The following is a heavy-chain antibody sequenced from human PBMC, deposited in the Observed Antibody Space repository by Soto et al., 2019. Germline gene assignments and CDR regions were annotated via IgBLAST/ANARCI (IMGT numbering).Heavy chain of an antibody. CDR3: ARVHSSSYHYFDY. J-gene: IGHJ4*02. CDR1: GGSFSGYY. CDR2: INHSGST. V-gene: IGHV4-34*01. D-gene: IGHD6-13*01. Sequence: SETLSLTCAVYGGSFSGYYWTWIRQPPGTGLEWIGEINHSGSTNYNPSLKSRVTISVDISKDTLYLQMSSLRAEDTAVYYCARVHSSSYHYFDYWGQGTLVTVSS.